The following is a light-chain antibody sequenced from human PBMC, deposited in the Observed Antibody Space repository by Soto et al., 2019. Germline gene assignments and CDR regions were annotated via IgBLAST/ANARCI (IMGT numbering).Light chain of an antibody. V-gene: IGLV1-47*01. Sequence: QSVLTQPPSASGTPGQRVTISCSGSSSNIGSNYVYWYQQLPGTAPKLLIYKNNHRPSGVPDRFSGSKSGTSASLAISGLRSEDEADYYSAAWDDSLSGYVFGAGTKLTVL. J-gene: IGLJ1*01. CDR1: SSNIGSNY. CDR2: KNN. CDR3: AAWDDSLSGYV.